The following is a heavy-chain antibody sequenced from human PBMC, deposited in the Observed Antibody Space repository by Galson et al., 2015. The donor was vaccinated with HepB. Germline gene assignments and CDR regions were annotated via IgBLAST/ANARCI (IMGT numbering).Heavy chain of an antibody. D-gene: IGHD3-22*01. CDR3: ARLTYDSTGYHYAY. Sequence: SLRLSCAASQFTFSNYDMHWVRQVSGKGLEWVAAIGRAGDTYYAASVKGRFTISRENALRSFYLQMNSLSAGDTAVYYCARLTYDSTGYHYAYWGQGTLVTVSS. CDR2: IGRAGDT. V-gene: IGHV3-13*04. J-gene: IGHJ4*02. CDR1: QFTFSNYD.